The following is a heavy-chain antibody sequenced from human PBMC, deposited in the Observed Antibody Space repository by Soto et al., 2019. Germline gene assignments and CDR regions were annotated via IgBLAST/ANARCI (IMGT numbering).Heavy chain of an antibody. CDR2: IVPILATG. J-gene: IGHJ6*02. CDR1: GYPFSTYP. V-gene: IGHV1-69*01. Sequence: QVQLVQSGAEVKKAGSSLKVSCTASGYPFSTYPLTWVRQAPGRGLEWVGGIVPILATGKYAQKLHGRVAISADDSTRTSYMQLKSLTSEDTAVYYCVTATENITVWHYHYGLDVCGQGTTVTVSS. D-gene: IGHD3-16*01. CDR3: VTATENITVWHYHYGLDV.